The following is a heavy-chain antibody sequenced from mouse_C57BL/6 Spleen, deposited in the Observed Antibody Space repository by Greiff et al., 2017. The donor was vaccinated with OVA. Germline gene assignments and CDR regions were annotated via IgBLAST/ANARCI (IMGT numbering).Heavy chain of an antibody. Sequence: SGAELVKPGASVKLSCTASGFNIKDYYMHWVKQRTEQGLEWIGRIDPEDGETKYAPKFQGKATITADTSSNTAYLQLSSLTSEDTAVYYCARVYDHDGVEVGYFDYWGQGTTLTVSS. CDR1: GFNIKDYY. J-gene: IGHJ2*01. CDR2: IDPEDGET. V-gene: IGHV14-2*01. CDR3: ARVYDHDGVEVGYFDY. D-gene: IGHD2-4*01.